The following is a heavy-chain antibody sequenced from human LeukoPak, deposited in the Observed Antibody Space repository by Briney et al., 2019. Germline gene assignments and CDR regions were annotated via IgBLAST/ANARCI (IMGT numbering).Heavy chain of an antibody. CDR3: ARDRQWEPRDYYYYMDV. J-gene: IGHJ6*03. D-gene: IGHD1-26*01. CDR2: ISSSSSTR. CDR1: GFTFSTYW. Sequence: GGSLRLSCAASGFTFSTYWMTWVRQAPGKGLEWVSYISSSSSTRYYADSVQGRFTISRDNAKNSLYLQMNSLRAEDTAVYYCARDRQWEPRDYYYYMDVWGKGTTVTVSS. V-gene: IGHV3-48*01.